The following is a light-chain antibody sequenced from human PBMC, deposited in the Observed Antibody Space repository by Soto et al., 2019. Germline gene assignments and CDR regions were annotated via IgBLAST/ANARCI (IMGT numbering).Light chain of an antibody. Sequence: DVRMTQSPSSLSASVGDTITITCRASRTINTYLNWFQQKPGEPPRLLIYGASTLHDGAPSRFSGSGFGADFTLTISGLQPEDFASYHCQQTYSDISFGGGTKV. CDR3: QQTYSDIS. J-gene: IGKJ4*01. CDR1: RTINTY. V-gene: IGKV1-39*01. CDR2: GAS.